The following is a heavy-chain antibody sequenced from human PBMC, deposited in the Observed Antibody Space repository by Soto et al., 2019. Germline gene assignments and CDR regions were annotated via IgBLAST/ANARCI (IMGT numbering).Heavy chain of an antibody. CDR2: TYYRSQWYS. D-gene: IGHD6-19*01. V-gene: IGHV6-1*01. Sequence: SQTLSLTCVISGDTVSSNSATWNWIRQSPSRGLEWLGRTYYRSQWYSDYALSVKSRITINPDTTKNQFSLHLNSVTPEDTAVYYCARHEQREADPFDYWGQATLVTGSS. J-gene: IGHJ4*02. CDR3: ARHEQREADPFDY. CDR1: GDTVSSNSAT.